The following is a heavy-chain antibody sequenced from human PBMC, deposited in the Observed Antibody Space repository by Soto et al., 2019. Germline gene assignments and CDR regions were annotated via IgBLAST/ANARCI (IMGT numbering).Heavy chain of an antibody. CDR1: GGSISRVAYY. J-gene: IGHJ5*02. CDR3: AVDTTIEGPNWLDP. D-gene: IGHD5-18*01. V-gene: IGHV4-30-4*08. Sequence: PSETLSLTCTVSGGSISRVAYYWSWVRQLPGKGLEWIGYVYHTGNTDYNPSLKSRISISEDTSKNQFSMELKDVTAADTAVYYCAVDTTIEGPNWLDPWGKGTLVTVS. CDR2: VYHTGNT.